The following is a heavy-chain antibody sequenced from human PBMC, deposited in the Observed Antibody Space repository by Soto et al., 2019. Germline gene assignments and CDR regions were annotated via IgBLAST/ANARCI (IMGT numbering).Heavy chain of an antibody. V-gene: IGHV2-5*02. CDR3: AHVSVINYFDY. CDR1: GFSLSTSGVG. Sequence: QITLKESGPTLVKPTQTLTLTCTFSGFSLSTSGVGVGWIRQPPGKALEWLALIYWDDDKRYSPSLKSRLTXTXXTSKNQVVLTMTNMDPVDTATYYCAHVSVINYFDYWGQGTLVTVSS. D-gene: IGHD3-10*01. CDR2: IYWDDDK. J-gene: IGHJ4*02.